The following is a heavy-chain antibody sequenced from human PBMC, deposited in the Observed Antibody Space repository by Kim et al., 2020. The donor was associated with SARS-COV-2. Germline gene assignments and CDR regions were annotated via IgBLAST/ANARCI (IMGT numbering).Heavy chain of an antibody. CDR3: AKLVHTMTTRSGAFNV. J-gene: IGHJ3*01. V-gene: IGHV3-23*01. D-gene: IGHD4-17*01. Sequence: GGSLRLSCAASGFFFMTYGMTWVRQAPGKGLEWVSTIGANGDYTYYTDSVKGRFTISRDNSKNTLYLQMYSLIAEDTALYYCAKLVHTMTTRSGAFNVWGQGTLVTVSS. CDR1: GFFFMTYG. CDR2: IGANGDYT.